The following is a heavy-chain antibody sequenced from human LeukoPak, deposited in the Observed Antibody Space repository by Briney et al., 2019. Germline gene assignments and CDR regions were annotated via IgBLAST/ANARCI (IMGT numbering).Heavy chain of an antibody. CDR3: ARDRSGYFDY. Sequence: ASVKVSCKASGYTFTGYYMHWVRQAPGQGLEWMGWMNPNSGNTGYAQKFQGRVTMTTDTSASTAYMELRSLRSDDTAVYYCARDRSGYFDYWGQGTLVTVSS. V-gene: IGHV1-2*02. CDR2: MNPNSGNT. CDR1: GYTFTGYY. J-gene: IGHJ4*02.